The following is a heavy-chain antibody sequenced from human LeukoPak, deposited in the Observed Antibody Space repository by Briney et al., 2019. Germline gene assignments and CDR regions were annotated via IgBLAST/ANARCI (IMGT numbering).Heavy chain of an antibody. J-gene: IGHJ4*02. V-gene: IGHV4-38-2*02. Sequence: SETLSLTCTVSGYSISSGYYWGWIRQPPGKGLEWIGSGSTYYNPSLKSRVTISVDTSKNQFSLKPSSVTAADTAVYYCAGDVLLWFGELSGRQFDYWGQGTLVTVSS. D-gene: IGHD3-10*01. CDR3: AGDVLLWFGELSGRQFDY. CDR2: SGST. CDR1: GYSISSGYY.